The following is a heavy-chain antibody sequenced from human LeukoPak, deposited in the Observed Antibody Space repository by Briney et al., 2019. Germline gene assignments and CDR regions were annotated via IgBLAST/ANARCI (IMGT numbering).Heavy chain of an antibody. CDR2: IKLDGSET. Sequence: GGSLRLSCAASGFTFSSFWMTWVRQAPGKGLEWMASIKLDGSETSYVDSVKGRFTISRDNTKNSLYLQMNSLRVEGTAIYYCARGVTLGDWGQGTLVTVSS. D-gene: IGHD4-11*01. J-gene: IGHJ4*02. CDR3: ARGVTLGD. CDR1: GFTFSSFW. V-gene: IGHV3-7*04.